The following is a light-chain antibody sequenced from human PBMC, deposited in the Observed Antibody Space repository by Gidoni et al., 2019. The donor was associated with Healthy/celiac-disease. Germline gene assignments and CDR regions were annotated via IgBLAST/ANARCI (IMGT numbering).Light chain of an antibody. CDR2: DAS. CDR3: QQFNSYPLFT. V-gene: IGKV1-13*02. J-gene: IGKJ3*01. Sequence: IPLTPSASSLSASVGDSVTITCRASQGISSALAWYQQKPGKAPKLLIYDASSLESGVPSRFSGSGSGTDFTLTISSLQPEDFATYYCQQFNSYPLFTFGPGTKVEIK. CDR1: QGISSA.